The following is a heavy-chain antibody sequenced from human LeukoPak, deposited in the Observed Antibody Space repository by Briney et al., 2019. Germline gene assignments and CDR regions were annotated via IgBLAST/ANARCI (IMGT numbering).Heavy chain of an antibody. CDR1: GFTFSSYS. D-gene: IGHD2-2*01. J-gene: IGHJ6*02. Sequence: GGSLRLSCAASGFTFSSYSMNWVRQAPGKGLEWVSPISSSSSYIYYADSVKGRFTISRDNAKNSLYLQMNSLRAEDTAVYYCARAYRCSSTSCYSFHNYYYYGMDVWGQGTTVTVSS. CDR3: ARAYRCSSTSCYSFHNYYYYGMDV. V-gene: IGHV3-21*01. CDR2: ISSSSSYI.